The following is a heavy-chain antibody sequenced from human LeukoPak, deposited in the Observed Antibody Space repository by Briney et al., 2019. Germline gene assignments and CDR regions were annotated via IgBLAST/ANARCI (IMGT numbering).Heavy chain of an antibody. D-gene: IGHD6-19*01. CDR2: ISSSSSNI. J-gene: IGHJ4*02. CDR1: GFDFSTYS. Sequence: GGSLRLSCAASGFDFSTYSIDWVRQAPGKGLEWVSYISSSSSNIYHADSVKGRFTISRGNAKNSLHLQMNSLRAEYTAVYYCARVGRSGWTVDYWGQGTLVTVSS. V-gene: IGHV3-48*04. CDR3: ARVGRSGWTVDY.